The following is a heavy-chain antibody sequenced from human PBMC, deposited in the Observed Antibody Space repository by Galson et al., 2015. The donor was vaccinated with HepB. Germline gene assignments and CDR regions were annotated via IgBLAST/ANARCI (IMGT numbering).Heavy chain of an antibody. CDR1: GFTFSSYG. Sequence: SLRLSCAASGFTFSSYGMHWVRQAPGKGLEWVAVIWYDGSNKYYADSVKGRFTISRDNSKNTLYLQMNSLRAADTAVYYCARRVASVRGLIIDAFNIWGQGTMVTLSS. CDR2: IWYDGSNK. D-gene: IGHD3-10*01. CDR3: ARRVASVRGLIIDAFNI. V-gene: IGHV3-33*01. J-gene: IGHJ3*02.